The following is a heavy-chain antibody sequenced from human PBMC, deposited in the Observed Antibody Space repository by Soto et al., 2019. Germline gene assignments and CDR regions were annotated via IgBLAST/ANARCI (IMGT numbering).Heavy chain of an antibody. CDR2: ISWDGGST. Sequence: EVQLVESGGVVVQPGGSLRLSCAASGFTFDDYTMHWVRQAPGKGLEWVALISWDGGSTYYADSVKGRFTISRDNSKNSLYMQMNSLRTEDTALYYCAKDIRHREVPAASGFDPWGQGTLVTVSS. CDR1: GFTFDDYT. J-gene: IGHJ5*02. V-gene: IGHV3-43*01. CDR3: AKDIRHREVPAASGFDP. D-gene: IGHD2-2*01.